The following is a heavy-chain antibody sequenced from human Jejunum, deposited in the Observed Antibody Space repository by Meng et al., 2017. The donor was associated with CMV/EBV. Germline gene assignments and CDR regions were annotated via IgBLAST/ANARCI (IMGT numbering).Heavy chain of an antibody. CDR1: GFTFSTYW. V-gene: IGHV3-7*01. Sequence: SCAASGFTFSTYWMTWVRQAPGKGLEWVANIKQDGSEKYYVDSVTGRFTISRDNAKNSLFLQMNSLRAEDTAMYYCARNARGSGYWGQGTLVTVSS. CDR2: IKQDGSEK. D-gene: IGHD3-10*01. J-gene: IGHJ4*02. CDR3: ARNARGSGY.